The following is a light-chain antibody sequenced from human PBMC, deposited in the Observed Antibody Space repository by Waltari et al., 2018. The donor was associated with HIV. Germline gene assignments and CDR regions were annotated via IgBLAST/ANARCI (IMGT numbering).Light chain of an antibody. CDR2: EVF. CDR1: SSDVGTYNL. J-gene: IGLJ1*01. Sequence: QSALTQPASVSVSPGQSITIPCNGTSSDVGTYNLFPWYQQFPGEAPQLIVSEVFRRPSGISSRFSGTKSGNTASLTISKLRAEDEADYYCCSYAGDNHYVFGSGTQLTVL. V-gene: IGLV2-23*02. CDR3: CSYAGDNHYV.